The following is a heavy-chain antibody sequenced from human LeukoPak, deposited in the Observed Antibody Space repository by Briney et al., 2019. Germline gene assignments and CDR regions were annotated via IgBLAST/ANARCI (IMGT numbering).Heavy chain of an antibody. CDR3: AKDQEARYFDWTFDY. CDR2: ISYDGSNK. CDR1: GFTFSSNG. J-gene: IGHJ4*02. Sequence: GRSLRLSCAASGFTFSSNGMHWVRQAPGKGLEWVAVISYDGSNKYYADSVKGRFTISRDNSKNTLYLQMNSLRAEDTAVYYCAKDQEARYFDWTFDYWGQGTLVTVSS. V-gene: IGHV3-30*18. D-gene: IGHD3-9*01.